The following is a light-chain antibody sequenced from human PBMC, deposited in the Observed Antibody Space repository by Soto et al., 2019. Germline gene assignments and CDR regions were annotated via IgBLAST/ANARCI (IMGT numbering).Light chain of an antibody. Sequence: QSVLTQPPSASGTPGQGVTISCSGSSSNIESNYVYWYQQLPGSPPKLLIYRNDQRPSGVPDRFSGSKSGTSASLAISGLRSEDEADYYCAAWDDSLSALVFGGGTKLTVL. CDR3: AAWDDSLSALV. V-gene: IGLV1-47*01. CDR1: SSNIESNY. J-gene: IGLJ3*02. CDR2: RND.